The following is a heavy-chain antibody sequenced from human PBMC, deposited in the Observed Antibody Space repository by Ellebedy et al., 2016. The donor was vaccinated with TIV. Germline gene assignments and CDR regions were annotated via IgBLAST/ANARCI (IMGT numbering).Heavy chain of an antibody. D-gene: IGHD3-10*01. CDR2: IFPGDSDT. V-gene: IGHV5-51*01. CDR3: ARLGEYYYYGMDV. J-gene: IGHJ6*02. Sequence: GESLKISCKGSGYIFSDYWIAWVRQMPGKGLEWMGIIFPGDSDTKYSPSFQGQVTISVDKSIRTAYVQWNSLKASDTAMYYCARLGEYYYYGMDVWGQGTTVTVSS. CDR1: GYIFSDYW.